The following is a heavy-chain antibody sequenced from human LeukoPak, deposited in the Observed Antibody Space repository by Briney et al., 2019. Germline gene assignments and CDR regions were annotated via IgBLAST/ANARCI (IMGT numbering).Heavy chain of an antibody. J-gene: IGHJ5*02. V-gene: IGHV4-39*01. D-gene: IGHD3-10*01. Sequence: PSETLSLTCTVSGGSISSSSYYWGWIRQPPGKGLEWIGSIYYSGSTYYNPSLKSRVTISVDTSKNQFSLKLSSVTAADTAVYYCARAGGITMVRGVIPNWFDPWGQGTLVTVSS. CDR2: IYYSGST. CDR1: GGSISSSSYY. CDR3: ARAGGITMVRGVIPNWFDP.